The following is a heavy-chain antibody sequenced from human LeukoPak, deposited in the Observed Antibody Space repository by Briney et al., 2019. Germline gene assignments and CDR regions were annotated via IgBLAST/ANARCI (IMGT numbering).Heavy chain of an antibody. CDR3: ARDDGPYYDILTGYPLL. J-gene: IGHJ4*02. V-gene: IGHV3-74*01. Sequence: GGSLRLSCAVSGFTFRTYWMHWVRQVPGEGLVWVSRINEDGSITNYADSVKGRFTISRDNSKNTLYLQMNSLRAEGTAVYYCARDDGPYYDILTGYPLLWGQGTLVTVSS. CDR2: INEDGSIT. CDR1: GFTFRTYW. D-gene: IGHD3-9*01.